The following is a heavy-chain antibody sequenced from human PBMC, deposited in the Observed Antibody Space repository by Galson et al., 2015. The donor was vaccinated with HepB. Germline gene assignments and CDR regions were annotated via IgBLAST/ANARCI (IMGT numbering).Heavy chain of an antibody. Sequence: SLRLSCAVSGFGFSDFYMTWIRQAPGKGLEWISYISGSGTTTYYADSLKGRFTVSRDNVKKSLYLQMNSLRAEDTAVYYCAKAAGWFDPLGQGTLVTVSS. CDR2: ISGSGTTT. CDR3: AKAAGWFDP. V-gene: IGHV3-11*01. CDR1: GFGFSDFY. J-gene: IGHJ5*02.